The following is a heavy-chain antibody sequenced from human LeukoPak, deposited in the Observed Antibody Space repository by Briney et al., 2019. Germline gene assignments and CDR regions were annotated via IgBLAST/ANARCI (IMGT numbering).Heavy chain of an antibody. V-gene: IGHV4-59*01. CDR1: GGSISTYY. J-gene: IGHJ4*02. CDR3: ARGYSYGSIDY. D-gene: IGHD5-18*01. Sequence: SETLSLTCTVSGGSISTYYWNWIRQPPGKGLEWIGYIYYSGSTNYNPSLKSRVTISVDTSKNQFSLKLSSVAAADTAVYYCARGYSYGSIDYWGQGTLVTVSS. CDR2: IYYSGST.